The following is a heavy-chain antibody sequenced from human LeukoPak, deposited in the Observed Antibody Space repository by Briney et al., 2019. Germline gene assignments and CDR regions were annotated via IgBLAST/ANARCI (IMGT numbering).Heavy chain of an antibody. J-gene: IGHJ4*02. V-gene: IGHV4-39*01. CDR3: ARLFSSTLYFDY. CDR1: GGSISSSSYH. D-gene: IGHD3-10*02. CDR2: IYYSGST. Sequence: PSETLSLTCTVSGGSISSSSYHWGWIRQPPGKGLEWIGSIYYSGSTHYNPSLKSRVTISVDTSKNQFSLKLSSVTAADTAVYYCARLFSSTLYFDYWGQGTLVTVSS.